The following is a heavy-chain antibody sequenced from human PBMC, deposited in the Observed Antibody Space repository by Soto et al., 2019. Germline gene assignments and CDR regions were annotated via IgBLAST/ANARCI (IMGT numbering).Heavy chain of an antibody. Sequence: QVQLMQSGAEVKKPGASVKVSCKASGYTFSSFHINWVRQAPGQGLEWMGWISDYSGNTKYAQKLQGRLTMTTDPSTNTAYMELRSLISDDTAIYYCARDMFGSVEAFDIWGRGTVVTVSS. V-gene: IGHV1-18*01. J-gene: IGHJ3*02. CDR2: ISDYSGNT. D-gene: IGHD3-3*02. CDR3: ARDMFGSVEAFDI. CDR1: GYTFSSFH.